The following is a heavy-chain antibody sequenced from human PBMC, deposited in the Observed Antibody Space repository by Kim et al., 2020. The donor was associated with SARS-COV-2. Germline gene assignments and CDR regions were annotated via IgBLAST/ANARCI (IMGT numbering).Heavy chain of an antibody. CDR1: GGSISSSSYY. V-gene: IGHV4-39*07. D-gene: IGHD3-3*01. Sequence: SETLSLTCTVSGGSISSSSYYWGWIRQPPGKGLEWIGSIYYSGSTYYNPSLKSRVTISVDTSKNQFSLKLSSVTAADTAVYYCARGFSPPRGLPEPSHYDFWSGSIAHYSRYYGMDVWGQGTTVTVSS. J-gene: IGHJ6*02. CDR2: IYYSGST. CDR3: ARGFSPPRGLPEPSHYDFWSGSIAHYSRYYGMDV.